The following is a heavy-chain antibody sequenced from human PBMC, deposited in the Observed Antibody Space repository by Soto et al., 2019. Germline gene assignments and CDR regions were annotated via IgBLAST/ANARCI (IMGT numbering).Heavy chain of an antibody. D-gene: IGHD6-19*01. J-gene: IGHJ4*02. CDR2: INPSGGST. CDR1: GYTFTSYY. CDR3: ARDKNRRPGIAVAGLGY. Sequence: QVQLVQSGAEVKKPGASVKVSCKASGYTFTSYYMHWVRQAPGQGLEWLGVINPSGGSTTYAQKFQGRVTMTRDTSTSTVYMELSSLRSEDTAVYYCARDKNRRPGIAVAGLGYWGQGTLVTVSS. V-gene: IGHV1-46*01.